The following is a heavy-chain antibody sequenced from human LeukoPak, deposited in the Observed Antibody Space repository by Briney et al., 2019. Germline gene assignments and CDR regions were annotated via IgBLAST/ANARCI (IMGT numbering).Heavy chain of an antibody. D-gene: IGHD5-18*01. CDR2: IWYDGSNK. CDR1: GFTFSSYG. J-gene: IGHJ4*02. V-gene: IGHV3-33*01. Sequence: GGSLRLSCAASGFTFSSYGMHWVRQAPGKGLEWVAVIWYDGSNKYYADSVKGRFTISRDNSKNTLYLKMNSLRAEDTALYFCAREMDIAMVFDYWGQGTMVTVSS. CDR3: AREMDIAMVFDY.